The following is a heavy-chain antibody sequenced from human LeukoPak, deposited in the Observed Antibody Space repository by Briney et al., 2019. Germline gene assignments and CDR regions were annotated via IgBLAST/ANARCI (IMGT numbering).Heavy chain of an antibody. CDR1: GGSFSGYY. CDR2: INHSGST. V-gene: IGHV4-34*01. Sequence: SGTLSLTCAVYGGSFSGYYWSWIRQPPGKGLDWIGEINHSGSTNYNPSLKSRVTISVDTSKNQFSLKLSSVTAADTAVYYSAIGVLVVPAAKDDLGGEGYYFDYWGQGTLVTVSS. CDR3: AIGVLVVPAAKDDLGGEGYYFDY. J-gene: IGHJ4*02. D-gene: IGHD2-2*01.